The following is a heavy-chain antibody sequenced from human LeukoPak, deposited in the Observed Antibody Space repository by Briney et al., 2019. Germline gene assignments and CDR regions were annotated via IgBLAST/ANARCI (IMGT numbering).Heavy chain of an antibody. J-gene: IGHJ4*02. CDR2: IYHSGST. V-gene: IGHV4-38-2*01. CDR3: ARHNLDFWSGYYGYYFDY. Sequence: SETLSLTCAVSGYSISSGYYWGWIRQPPGKGLEWIGSIYHSGSTYYNPSLKSRVTISVDTSKNQFSLKLSSVTAAGTAVYYCARHNLDFWSGYYGYYFDYWGQGTLVTVSS. D-gene: IGHD3-3*01. CDR1: GYSISSGYY.